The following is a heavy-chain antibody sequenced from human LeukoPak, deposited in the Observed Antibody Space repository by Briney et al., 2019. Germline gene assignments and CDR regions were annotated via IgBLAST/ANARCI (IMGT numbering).Heavy chain of an antibody. CDR2: IYTSGST. D-gene: IGHD2-2*01. CDR1: GGSFSGYY. Sequence: SETLSLTCAVYGGSFSGYYWSWIRQPAGKGLEWIGRIYTSGSTNYNPSLKSRVTMSVDTSKNQFSLKLSSVTAADTAVYYCARGSGYCSSTSCYYYFDYWGQGTLVTVSS. V-gene: IGHV4-59*10. CDR3: ARGSGYCSSTSCYYYFDY. J-gene: IGHJ4*02.